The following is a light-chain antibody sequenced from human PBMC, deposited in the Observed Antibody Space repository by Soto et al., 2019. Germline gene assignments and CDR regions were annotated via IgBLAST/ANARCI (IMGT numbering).Light chain of an antibody. J-gene: IGKJ1*01. Sequence: IVMTQSPATLSVSPGERATLSCRASQSVSSNLAWYQQKPGQAPRLLIYGASTRATGIPARFSGRGSGTEFTLTISSLQSEDFAVYYCQQYSNWPPWTFGQGTKVDIK. V-gene: IGKV3-15*01. CDR1: QSVSSN. CDR2: GAS. CDR3: QQYSNWPPWT.